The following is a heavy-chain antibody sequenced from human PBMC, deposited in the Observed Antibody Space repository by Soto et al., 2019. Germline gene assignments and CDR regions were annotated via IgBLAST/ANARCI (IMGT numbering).Heavy chain of an antibody. V-gene: IGHV3-23*01. CDR1: GFTFSSYS. D-gene: IGHD3-10*01. CDR2: ISGSGGTT. CDR3: AKDQAIRKGTTWARFDS. Sequence: GGSLRLSCAASGFTFSSYSKSWVRQAPGAGLEWVSAISGSGGTTYDTDSVRGRFTISRDNSKNTLYLQMNSLRAEDTALYYCAKDQAIRKGTTWARFDSWGLGTLVTVSS. J-gene: IGHJ4*02.